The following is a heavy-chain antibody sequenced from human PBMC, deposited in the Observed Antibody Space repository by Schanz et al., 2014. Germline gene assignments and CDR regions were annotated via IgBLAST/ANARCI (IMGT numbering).Heavy chain of an antibody. J-gene: IGHJ3*02. D-gene: IGHD6-19*01. V-gene: IGHV3-30*02. CDR3: ATDYSGGGCHI. CDR2: LRSDGSRR. CDR1: GYSFSDYD. Sequence: VQLVESGGGVVQPGGSLRLSCVGSGYSFSDYDMYWIRQAPGKGLEWLAFLRSDGSRRDYADSVKGRFTLSRDNSKNTVYLQMNSLRAEDTALYFCATDYSGGGCHIWGQGTMVTVSS.